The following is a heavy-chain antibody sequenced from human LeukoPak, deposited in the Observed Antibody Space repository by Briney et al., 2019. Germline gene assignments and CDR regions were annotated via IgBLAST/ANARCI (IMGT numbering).Heavy chain of an antibody. CDR3: ARHGYSGYGLHFDY. J-gene: IGHJ4*02. CDR2: IYFSGST. Sequence: SETLSLTCTVSGASISSYYWSWIRQPPGKGLEWIGYIYFSGSTTYNPSLKSRVTISLDTSKNQFSLDLRSVSAADTAVYFCARHGYSGYGLHFDYWGQGTLVTVSS. CDR1: GASISSYY. V-gene: IGHV4-59*08. D-gene: IGHD5-12*01.